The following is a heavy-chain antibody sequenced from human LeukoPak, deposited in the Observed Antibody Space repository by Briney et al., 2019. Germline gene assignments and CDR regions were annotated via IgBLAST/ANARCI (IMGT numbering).Heavy chain of an antibody. CDR1: GYTFTSYY. V-gene: IGHV1-46*01. D-gene: IGHD6-6*01. J-gene: IGHJ6*02. CDR2: INPSGGST. CDR3: ARAKAYSSSSFYYGMDV. Sequence: ASVKVSCKASGYTFTSYYMHWVRQAPGQGLEWMGIINPSGGSTSYAQKFQGRVTMTRDTSTSTVYMELSSLRSEDAAVYYCARAKAYSSSSFYYGMDVWGQGTTVTVSS.